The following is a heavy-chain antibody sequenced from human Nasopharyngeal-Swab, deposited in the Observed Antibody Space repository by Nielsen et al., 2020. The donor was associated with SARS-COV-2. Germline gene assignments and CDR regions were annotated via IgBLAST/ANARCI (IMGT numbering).Heavy chain of an antibody. Sequence: GESLKISCAASAFTFSIYTMNWVRQAPGKGLEWVSSISGSTNYKYYADSVKGRFTISRDNAKNSLFLQINSLRAEDTAVYYCARDYGGWFDYWGQGTLVTASS. CDR3: ARDYGGWFDY. V-gene: IGHV3-21*01. CDR2: ISGSTNYK. J-gene: IGHJ4*02. D-gene: IGHD4-23*01. CDR1: AFTFSIYT.